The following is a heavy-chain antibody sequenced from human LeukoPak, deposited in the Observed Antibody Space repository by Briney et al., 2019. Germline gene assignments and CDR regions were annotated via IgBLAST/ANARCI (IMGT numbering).Heavy chain of an antibody. Sequence: GGSLRPSCTASGFTVSGNYMNWVRQAPGKGLEWVSVIYTDGNIYYADSVKGRFTIYRDNSKNALYLQMNSLRAEDTAVFFCPAEDGIRYFDWLFHGDYFDYWGQGTLVTVSS. V-gene: IGHV3-53*01. J-gene: IGHJ4*02. D-gene: IGHD3-9*01. CDR2: IYTDGNI. CDR3: PAEDGIRYFDWLFHGDYFDY. CDR1: GFTVSGNY.